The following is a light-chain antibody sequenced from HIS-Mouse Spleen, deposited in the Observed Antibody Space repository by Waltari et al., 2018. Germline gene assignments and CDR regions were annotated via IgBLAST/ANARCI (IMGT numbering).Light chain of an antibody. CDR2: DDS. J-gene: IGLJ1*01. CDR1: NIGSKS. CDR3: QVWDSSSDHPYV. V-gene: IGLV3-21*03. Sequence: SYVLTQPPSVSVAPGKTARITCGGNNIGSKSVHWYQQKPGQAPVLVVYDDSDRPSGIPGRVSGSNSGNTATLTISRVEAGDEADYYCQVWDSSSDHPYVFGTGTKVTVL.